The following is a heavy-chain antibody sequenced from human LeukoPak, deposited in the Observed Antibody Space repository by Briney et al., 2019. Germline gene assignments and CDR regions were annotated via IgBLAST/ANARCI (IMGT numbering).Heavy chain of an antibody. D-gene: IGHD3-10*01. J-gene: IGHJ6*02. V-gene: IGHV4-34*01. CDR2: INHSGST. CDR1: GGSFSGYY. CDR3: ARGLGYGSVYYYYGMDV. Sequence: SETLSLTCAVSGGSFSGYYWSWIRQPPGKGLEWIGEINHSGSTNYNPSLKSRVTISVDTSKNQFSLKLSSVTAADTAVYYCARGLGYGSVYYYYGMDVWGQGTTVTVSS.